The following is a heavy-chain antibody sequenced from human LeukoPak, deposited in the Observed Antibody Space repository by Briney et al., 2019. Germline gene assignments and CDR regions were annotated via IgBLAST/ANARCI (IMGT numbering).Heavy chain of an antibody. V-gene: IGHV1-69*13. Sequence: ASVKVSCKASGGTFSNYAINWVRQAPGQGLEWMGGIIPIFGTAHYSQKFQGRVTITAVDSMNTAYMELSSLRSDDTAVYYCARGRLAETTVVTPYNYWGQGTLVTVSS. CDR2: IIPIFGTA. CDR3: ARGRLAETTVVTPYNY. D-gene: IGHD4-23*01. CDR1: GGTFSNYA. J-gene: IGHJ4*02.